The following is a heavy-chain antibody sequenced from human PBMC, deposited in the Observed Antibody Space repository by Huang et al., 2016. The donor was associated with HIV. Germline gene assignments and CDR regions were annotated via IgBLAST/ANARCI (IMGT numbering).Heavy chain of an antibody. J-gene: IGHJ4*02. CDR1: GGSIRSDNYY. D-gene: IGHD3-10*01. Sequence: QLQLQASGPGLVKPSETLSLTCTVSGGSIRSDNYYWGWIRQPPGKGLEWIGSIYYSGRTYYNPALKRRVTITVDTSKNHFSLRMRSVTAADTAVYYCARLPGSITMIRGVITDPYWGQGTLVTVSS. CDR3: ARLPGSITMIRGVITDPY. V-gene: IGHV4-39*02. CDR2: IYYSGRT.